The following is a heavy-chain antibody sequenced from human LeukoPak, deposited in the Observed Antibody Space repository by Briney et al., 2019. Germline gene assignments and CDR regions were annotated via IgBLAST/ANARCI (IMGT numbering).Heavy chain of an antibody. Sequence: GGSLRLSCTASGITFNYYTMNWVRQAPGKGLEWVSSIDSSGRYIHYADSLRGRFTISRDNAKDSLYLQMNSLRAEDTAVYYCARSGCSSTSCGDYWGQGTLVTVSS. V-gene: IGHV3-21*01. CDR3: ARSGCSSTSCGDY. CDR2: IDSSGRYI. J-gene: IGHJ4*02. D-gene: IGHD2-2*01. CDR1: GITFNYYT.